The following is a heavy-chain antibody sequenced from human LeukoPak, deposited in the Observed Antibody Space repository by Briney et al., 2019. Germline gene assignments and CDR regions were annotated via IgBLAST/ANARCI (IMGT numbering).Heavy chain of an antibody. D-gene: IGHD3-10*01. Sequence: ASVKVSCKTSEYTFTSYDINWVRQATGQGLEWMGWMNPKSGNTGYAQKFRGRITMTSDTSISTAYMELSSLRSEDTAVYYCARRNYGSESYSRLDYWGQGSLVTVSS. CDR3: ARRNYGSESYSRLDY. J-gene: IGHJ4*02. CDR1: EYTFTSYD. V-gene: IGHV1-8*01. CDR2: MNPKSGNT.